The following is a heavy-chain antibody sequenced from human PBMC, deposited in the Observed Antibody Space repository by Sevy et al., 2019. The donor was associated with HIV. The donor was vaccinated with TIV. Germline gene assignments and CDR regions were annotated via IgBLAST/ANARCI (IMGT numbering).Heavy chain of an antibody. CDR3: AGENARGRGYS. V-gene: IGHV4-59*08. Sequence: SETLSLTCTVTGGSITSLYWGWIRQPPGKGLEWIANIYYIGNTNYNPSLKSRVTISLDTSKNQFSLRLSSVTAADTAIYYCAGENARGRGYSWGQGTLVTVSS. J-gene: IGHJ4*02. D-gene: IGHD3-3*02. CDR1: GGSITSLY. CDR2: IYYIGNT.